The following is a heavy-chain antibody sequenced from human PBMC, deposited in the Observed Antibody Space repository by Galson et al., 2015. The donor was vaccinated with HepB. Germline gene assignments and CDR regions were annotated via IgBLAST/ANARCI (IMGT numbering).Heavy chain of an antibody. D-gene: IGHD3-22*01. CDR2: IDPSDFST. CDR1: GHSFTTYW. CDR3: ARQSKIVVPASDQHGMDV. J-gene: IGHJ6*02. Sequence: QSGAEVKKPGESLRISCKGSGHSFTTYWINWVRQMPGKGLEWMGRIDPSDFSTDYSPSFQGHVTISADKSVNTAFLYWSSLKASDTAIYYCARQSKIVVPASDQHGMDVWGQGTTVTVSS. V-gene: IGHV5-10-1*01.